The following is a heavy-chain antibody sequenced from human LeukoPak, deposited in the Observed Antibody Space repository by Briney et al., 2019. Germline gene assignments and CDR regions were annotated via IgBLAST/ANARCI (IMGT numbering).Heavy chain of an antibody. D-gene: IGHD1-26*01. CDR3: ARGSHNLLV. Sequence: SETLSLTCSVSGGSVTSQYWSWIRQPPGKGLEWIGYSYYTGSTKYSPSLQSRVTMSVDTSKNRLSLQLTSVTAADTAVYYCARGSHNLLVWGQGTLVTVSS. J-gene: IGHJ4*02. V-gene: IGHV4-59*02. CDR2: SYYTGST. CDR1: GGSVTSQY.